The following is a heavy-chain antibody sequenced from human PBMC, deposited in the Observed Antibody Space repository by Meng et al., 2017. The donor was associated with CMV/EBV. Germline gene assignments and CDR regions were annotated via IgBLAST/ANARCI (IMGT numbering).Heavy chain of an antibody. Sequence: ASVKVSCKASGYTLTSYGISWVRQAPGQGLEWMGWISAYNGNTNYAQKLQGRVTMTTDTSTSTAYMELRSLRSGDTAVYYCARDRNSEELVNAFDIWGQGTMVTVSS. D-gene: IGHD6-13*01. J-gene: IGHJ3*02. CDR1: GYTLTSYG. CDR2: ISAYNGNT. V-gene: IGHV1-18*01. CDR3: ARDRNSEELVNAFDI.